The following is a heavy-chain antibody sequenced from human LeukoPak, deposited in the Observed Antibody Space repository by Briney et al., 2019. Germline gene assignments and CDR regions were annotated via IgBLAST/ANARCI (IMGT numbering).Heavy chain of an antibody. V-gene: IGHV3-23*01. CDR3: AKGGYSYAVNW. D-gene: IGHD5-18*01. J-gene: IGHJ4*02. Sequence: GGSLRLSCAASGFTFSGYAMSWVRQAPGKGLEWVSAITNSGGDTYTADSVKGRFTSSRDNSRNTLYLQMNSLSAEDTAVYYCAKGGYSYAVNWWGQGTLVTVSS. CDR2: ITNSGGDT. CDR1: GFTFSGYA.